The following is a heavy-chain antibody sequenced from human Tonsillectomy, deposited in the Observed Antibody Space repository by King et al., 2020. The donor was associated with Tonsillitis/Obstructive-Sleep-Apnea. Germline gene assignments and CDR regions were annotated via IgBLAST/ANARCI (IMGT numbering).Heavy chain of an antibody. CDR3: ARWGFGESFDY. Sequence: VQLVESGAEVKQPGASVKVSCKASGYTFTGYYIHWVRQAPGQGLEWVGWINPNSGGANYAQKFQGWVTMTRDTSISTAYMELSRLRSDHTAVDYCARWGFGESFDYWGQGTLVTVSS. V-gene: IGHV1-2*04. J-gene: IGHJ4*02. D-gene: IGHD3-10*01. CDR2: INPNSGGA. CDR1: GYTFTGYY.